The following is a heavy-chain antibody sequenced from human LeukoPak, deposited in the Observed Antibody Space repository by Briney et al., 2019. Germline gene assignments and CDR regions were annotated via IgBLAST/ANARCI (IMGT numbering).Heavy chain of an antibody. Sequence: GESLQISCEGAGYIFTSYWIGWGRQVPGKGVGGMGISYPGDSDTRDSPSQQGQVTISDEKANRTSSLERRNMKGSDTAMYYCARHGQYYDFWSGYYWFDPWGQGTLVTVSS. D-gene: IGHD3-3*01. CDR1: GYIFTSYW. V-gene: IGHV5-51*01. CDR2: SYPGDSDT. J-gene: IGHJ5*02. CDR3: ARHGQYYDFWSGYYWFDP.